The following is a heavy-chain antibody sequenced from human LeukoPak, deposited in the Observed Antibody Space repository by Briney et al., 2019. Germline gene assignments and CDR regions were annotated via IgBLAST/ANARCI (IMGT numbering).Heavy chain of an antibody. V-gene: IGHV3-74*01. D-gene: IGHD6-13*01. Sequence: GSLRLSCVASGFTFSSYWMHWVRQAPGKGLVWVSRINSDGSSTSYADSVKGRFTISRDNAKNTLYLQMNSLRAEDTAVYYCARGAAAGTMWGGFDYWGQGTLVTVSS. CDR1: GFTFSSYW. CDR3: ARGAAAGTMWGGFDY. J-gene: IGHJ4*02. CDR2: INSDGSST.